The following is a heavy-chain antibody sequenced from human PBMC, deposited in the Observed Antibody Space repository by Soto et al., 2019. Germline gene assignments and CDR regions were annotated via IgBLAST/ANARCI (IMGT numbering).Heavy chain of an antibody. D-gene: IGHD6-19*01. CDR2: ISSNGGST. CDR3: VQGVGLAVAGTDY. Sequence: PGGSLRLSCSASGFTFSSYAMHWVRQAPGKGLEYVSAISSNGGSTYYADSVKGRFTISRDNSKNTLYLQMSSLRAEDTAVYYCVQGVGLAVAGTDYWGQGTLVTVSS. CDR1: GFTFSSYA. V-gene: IGHV3-64D*06. J-gene: IGHJ4*02.